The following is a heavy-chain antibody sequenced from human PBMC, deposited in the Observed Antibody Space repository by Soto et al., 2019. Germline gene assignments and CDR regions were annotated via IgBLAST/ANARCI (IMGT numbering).Heavy chain of an antibody. D-gene: IGHD6-13*01. V-gene: IGHV2-70*01. Sequence: GSGPTLVNPTQTLTLTCTFSGFSLSTSGMCVSWIRQPPGKALEWLALIDWDDDKYYSTSLKTRLTISKDTSKNQVVLTMTNMDPVDTATYYCARVHRLYSSSWYGMVAWGQGTTVTVSS. CDR3: ARVHRLYSSSWYGMVA. CDR1: GFSLSTSGMC. CDR2: IDWDDDK. J-gene: IGHJ6*02.